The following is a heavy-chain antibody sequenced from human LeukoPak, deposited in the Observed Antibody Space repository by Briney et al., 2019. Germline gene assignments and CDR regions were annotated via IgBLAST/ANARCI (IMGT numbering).Heavy chain of an antibody. J-gene: IGHJ3*02. D-gene: IGHD1-1*01. Sequence: GGSLRLSGAASGFTFSRYSMNWVRQAPGKGLEWVSSITTSSSYIYYADSVKGRFTISRDNAKNSLFLQMNSLRAEDTAVYFCARGWYTDAFDIWGQGTMVTVSS. CDR1: GFTFSRYS. CDR3: ARGWYTDAFDI. CDR2: ITTSSSYI. V-gene: IGHV3-21*01.